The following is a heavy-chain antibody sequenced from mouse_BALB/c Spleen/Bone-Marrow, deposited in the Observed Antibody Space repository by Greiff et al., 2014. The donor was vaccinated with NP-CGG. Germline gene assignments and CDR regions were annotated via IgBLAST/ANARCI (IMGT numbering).Heavy chain of an antibody. CDR1: GFNIKDTY. J-gene: IGHJ1*01. CDR3: TKPSFYYGSSYWYFDV. D-gene: IGHD1-1*01. Sequence: EVKLQESGAELAKLGASVKLSCTASGFNIKDTYMHWVKQRPEQGLEWIGRIDPANGDTKYDPKFQGKATITADTSSNTAYLQLSSLTSEDTAVYYCTKPSFYYGSSYWYFDVWGAGTTVTVSS. CDR2: IDPANGDT. V-gene: IGHV14-3*02.